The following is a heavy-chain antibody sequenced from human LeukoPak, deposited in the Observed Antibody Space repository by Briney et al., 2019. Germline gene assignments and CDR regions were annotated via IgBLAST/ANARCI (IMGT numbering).Heavy chain of an antibody. D-gene: IGHD4-17*01. J-gene: IGHJ4*02. Sequence: PSETLSLTCTVSGGSISSSSYYWSWIRQPPGKGLEWIGYIYYSGSTNYNPSLKSRVTISVDTSKNQFSLKLSSVTAADTAVYYCARDSAHTVTGYVYWGQGTLVTVSS. CDR2: IYYSGST. V-gene: IGHV4-61*01. CDR3: ARDSAHTVTGYVY. CDR1: GGSISSSSYY.